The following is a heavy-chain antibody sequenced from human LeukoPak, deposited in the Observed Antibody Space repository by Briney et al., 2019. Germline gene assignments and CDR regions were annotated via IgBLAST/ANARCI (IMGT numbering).Heavy chain of an antibody. D-gene: IGHD6-19*01. CDR3: ARVHSSGWSRIFDS. J-gene: IGHJ4*02. Sequence: PSETLSLTCTVSGASVSSGYWSWIRQPPGKGLELIGYMYYRDSSNYNPSLKSRVTISIDTSKNHFSLKLSSVTAADTAVYYCARVHSSGWSRIFDSWGQGTLVTVSS. CDR2: MYYRDSS. CDR1: GASVSSGY. V-gene: IGHV4-59*02.